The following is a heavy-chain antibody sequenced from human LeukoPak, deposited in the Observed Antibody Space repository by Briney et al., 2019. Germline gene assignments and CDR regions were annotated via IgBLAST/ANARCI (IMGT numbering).Heavy chain of an antibody. J-gene: IGHJ4*02. Sequence: GGSLRRSCAASGFTFSSYGMHWVRQAPGKGLEWGAVIWYDGSNKYYADSVKGRFTISRDNSKNTLYLQMNSLRAEDTAVYYCARDRPSGWYGETFDYWGQGTLVTVSS. D-gene: IGHD6-19*01. CDR1: GFTFSSYG. CDR2: IWYDGSNK. CDR3: ARDRPSGWYGETFDY. V-gene: IGHV3-33*01.